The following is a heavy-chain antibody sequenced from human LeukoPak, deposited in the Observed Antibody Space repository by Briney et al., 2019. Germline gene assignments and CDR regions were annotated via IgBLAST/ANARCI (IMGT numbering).Heavy chain of an antibody. CDR3: ARGGSGYDSFYYYGMDV. V-gene: IGHV4-4*02. J-gene: IGHJ6*02. CDR1: GGSISGTNW. Sequence: SETLSLTCGVSGGSISGTNWWSWVRQPPGQGLEWIGEISLAGQTNYNPSLNGRVTISVDTSKNQFSLKLSSVTAADTAVYYCARGGSGYDSFYYYGMDVWGQGTTVTVSS. CDR2: ISLAGQT. D-gene: IGHD5-12*01.